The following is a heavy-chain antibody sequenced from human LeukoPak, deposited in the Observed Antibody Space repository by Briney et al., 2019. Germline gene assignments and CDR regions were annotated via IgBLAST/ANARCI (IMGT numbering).Heavy chain of an antibody. D-gene: IGHD3-22*01. CDR3: AKDTSPTYYYDSSGYSPHD. J-gene: IGHJ4*02. CDR2: ISGDGGST. CDR1: GFTFDDYV. V-gene: IGHV3-43*02. Sequence: GGSLRLSCAASGFTFDDYVMHWVRQAPGKGLEWVSLISGDGGSTYYADSVKGRFTISRDNSKNSLYLQMNSLRTEDTALYYCAKDTSPTYYYDSSGYSPHDWGQGTLVTVSS.